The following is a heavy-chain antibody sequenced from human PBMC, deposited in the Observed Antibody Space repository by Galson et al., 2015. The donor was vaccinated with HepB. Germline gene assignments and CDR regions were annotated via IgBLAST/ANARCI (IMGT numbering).Heavy chain of an antibody. CDR2: TYYRSKWYN. V-gene: IGHV6-1*01. Sequence: CAISGDSVSSTSAAWNWIRQSPSRGLEWLGRTYYRSKWYNDYAVSVKSRITINPDTSKNQFSLQLNSVTPEDTAVYYCARVLVVITGNAFDIWGQGTMVTVSS. D-gene: IGHD2-8*02. J-gene: IGHJ3*02. CDR1: GDSVSSTSAA. CDR3: ARVLVVITGNAFDI.